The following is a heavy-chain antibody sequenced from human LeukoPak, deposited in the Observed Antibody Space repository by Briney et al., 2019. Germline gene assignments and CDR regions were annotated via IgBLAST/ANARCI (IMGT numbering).Heavy chain of an antibody. J-gene: IGHJ4*02. CDR2: IIPIFVTA. D-gene: IGHD3-22*01. CDR1: GGTFSSYA. Sequence: SVKVSCKASGGTFSSYAISWVRQAPGQGLEWMGRIIPIFVTANYAQKFQGRVTITTDESTSTAYMELSSLRSEDTAVYYCARDRTVGYYDSSGYLDYWGQGTLVTVSS. V-gene: IGHV1-69*05. CDR3: ARDRTVGYYDSSGYLDY.